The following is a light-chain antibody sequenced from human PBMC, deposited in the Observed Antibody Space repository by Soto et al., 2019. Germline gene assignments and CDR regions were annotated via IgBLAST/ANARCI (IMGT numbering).Light chain of an antibody. CDR2: EVS. Sequence: QSALTQPPSASGSPGQSVTISCTGTSSDVGGHNYVSWYQQHPGKAPKLMIYEVSKRPSGVPDRFSGSKSGNTASLTVSGLQAEDEADYYCSLYAGSSVVFGGGTQLTVL. J-gene: IGLJ2*01. V-gene: IGLV2-8*01. CDR3: SLYAGSSVV. CDR1: SSDVGGHNY.